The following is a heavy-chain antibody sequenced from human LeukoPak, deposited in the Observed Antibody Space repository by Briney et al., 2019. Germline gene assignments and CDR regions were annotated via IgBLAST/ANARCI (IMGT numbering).Heavy chain of an antibody. CDR2: INPNSGGT. J-gene: IGHJ3*02. D-gene: IGHD3-16*01. CDR1: GYTFTDYY. CDR3: ARVLDWGKNAHTFGI. Sequence: ASVKVSCKASGYTFTDYYMHWVRQAPGQGLEWMGWINPNSGGTNYAQKFQGRVTMTRDTSISTAYMELNRLRSDDTAVYYCARVLDWGKNAHTFGIWGQGTIVTVSS. V-gene: IGHV1-2*02.